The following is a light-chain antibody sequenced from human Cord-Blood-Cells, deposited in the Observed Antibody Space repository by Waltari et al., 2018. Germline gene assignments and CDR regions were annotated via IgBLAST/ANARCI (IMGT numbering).Light chain of an antibody. V-gene: IGKV3-11*01. CDR3: QQRGNWPPT. J-gene: IGKJ3*01. CDR2: DAS. Sequence: TVLPQSPPTLPLSPGESAPLSCRASQSVRRYLAWCHQKPGQAPRLLIYDASNRATGIPARFSGSGSGTDFTLTISSLEPEDFAVYYCQQRGNWPPTFGPGTKVDIK. CDR1: QSVRRY.